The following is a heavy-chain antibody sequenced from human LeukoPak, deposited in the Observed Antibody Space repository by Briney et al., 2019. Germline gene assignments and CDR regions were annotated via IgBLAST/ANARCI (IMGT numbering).Heavy chain of an antibody. CDR3: ARSPSGTNDAFDI. V-gene: IGHV1-46*01. Sequence: ASVKVSCKASVDTFTSYYMHWVRQAPGQGLEWMGIINPSGGSTSYAQKFQGRVTMTRDTSTSTVYMELSSLRSEDTAVYYCARSPSGTNDAFDIWGQGTMVTVSS. CDR1: VDTFTSYY. J-gene: IGHJ3*02. CDR2: INPSGGST.